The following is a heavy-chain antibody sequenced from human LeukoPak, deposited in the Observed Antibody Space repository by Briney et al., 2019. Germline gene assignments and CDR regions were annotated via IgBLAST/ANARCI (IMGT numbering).Heavy chain of an antibody. CDR1: GFTFSSYW. J-gene: IGHJ4*01. D-gene: IGHD5-12*01. Sequence: GGSLRLSCAASGFTFSSYWIHWARQVPGKGLVWVSRIKDGGTTTDYADSVKGRFTISRDDAKNTLYLQMNSLRAEDTAVYYCTTIRPGYWGHGTLVTVSP. V-gene: IGHV3-74*01. CDR2: IKDGGTTT. CDR3: TTIRPGY.